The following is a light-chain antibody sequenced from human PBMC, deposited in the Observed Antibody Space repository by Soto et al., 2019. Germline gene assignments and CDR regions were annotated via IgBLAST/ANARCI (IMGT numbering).Light chain of an antibody. J-gene: IGKJ3*01. CDR3: QKYDSAQFT. V-gene: IGKV1-27*01. Sequence: DIQMTQSPSSLSASVGDRVTITCRASQGIRDYLAWYQQKPGKAPNLLIYGASSLQSGVPSRFSGSGSGTDFTLTISSLQPEDGATYYCQKYDSAQFTFGPGTRVDI. CDR1: QGIRDY. CDR2: GAS.